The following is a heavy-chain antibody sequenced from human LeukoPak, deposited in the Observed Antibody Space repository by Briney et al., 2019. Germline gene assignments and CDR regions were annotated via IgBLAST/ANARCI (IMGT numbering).Heavy chain of an antibody. CDR2: IKQDGSEK. CDR1: GFTFSSYW. Sequence: PGGSLRLSCAASGFTFSSYWMSWVRQAPGKGLEWVANIKQDGSEKYYVDSVKGRFTISRDNAKNSLYLQMNSLRAEDTAVYYCARAGSQSHVDAAMGFCNYWGQGTLVTVSS. J-gene: IGHJ4*02. V-gene: IGHV3-7*01. D-gene: IGHD5-18*01. CDR3: ARAGSQSHVDAAMGFCNY.